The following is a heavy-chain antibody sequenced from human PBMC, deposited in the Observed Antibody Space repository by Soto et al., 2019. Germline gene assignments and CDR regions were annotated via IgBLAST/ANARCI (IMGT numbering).Heavy chain of an antibody. D-gene: IGHD4-17*01. Sequence: ASVKVSCKASGYTFTSYGISWVRQAPGQGLEWMGWISAYNGNTNYAQKLQGRVTMTTDTSTSTAYMELSRLRSDDTAVYYCARAADDYVDSYYFDYWGQGTLVTVSS. J-gene: IGHJ4*02. CDR2: ISAYNGNT. V-gene: IGHV1-18*01. CDR1: GYTFTSYG. CDR3: ARAADDYVDSYYFDY.